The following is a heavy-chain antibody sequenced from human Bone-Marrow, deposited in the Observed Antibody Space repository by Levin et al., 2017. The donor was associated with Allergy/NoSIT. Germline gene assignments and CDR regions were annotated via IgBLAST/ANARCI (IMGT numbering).Heavy chain of an antibody. Sequence: GSLRLSCTVSGGSISSYYWSWIRQPPGKGLEWIGYIYYSGSTNYNPSLKSRVTISVDTSKNQFSLKLGSVTAADTAVYYCARGGLTFDYWGQGTLVTVSS. V-gene: IGHV4-59*01. CDR3: ARGGLTFDY. CDR2: IYYSGST. CDR1: GGSISSYY. D-gene: IGHD2-15*01. J-gene: IGHJ4*02.